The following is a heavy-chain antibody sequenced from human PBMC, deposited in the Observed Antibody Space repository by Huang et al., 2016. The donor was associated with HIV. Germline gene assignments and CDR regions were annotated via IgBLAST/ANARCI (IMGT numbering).Heavy chain of an antibody. CDR2: ITGSGGAT. D-gene: IGHD3-16*01. V-gene: IGHV3-23*01. Sequence: EVQLLESGGGLVQPGGSLRLSCAASRLTFSSYSMNWVRQAPGKGLDWVSGITGSGGATNYADAVKGRYTISRDNSKNTLYLQINSLRAEDTAVFYCTKAYFGGGGAFDIWGQGTMVTVSS. CDR3: TKAYFGGGGAFDI. J-gene: IGHJ3*02. CDR1: RLTFSSYS.